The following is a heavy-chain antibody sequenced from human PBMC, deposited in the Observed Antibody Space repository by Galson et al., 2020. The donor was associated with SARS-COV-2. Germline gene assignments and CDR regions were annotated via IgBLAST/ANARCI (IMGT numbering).Heavy chain of an antibody. CDR2: IYPGDSDT. CDR3: ARGGLFDY. J-gene: IGHJ4*02. CDR1: GYSFTNFW. Sequence: HGESLKISCKSSGYSFTNFWIGWVRQMPGKGLEWMGVIYPGDSDTRYSPSFQGQVTISADKSISTAYLQWSSLKASDTAMYYCARGGLFDYWGRGTLVTVSS. D-gene: IGHD1-26*01. V-gene: IGHV5-51*01.